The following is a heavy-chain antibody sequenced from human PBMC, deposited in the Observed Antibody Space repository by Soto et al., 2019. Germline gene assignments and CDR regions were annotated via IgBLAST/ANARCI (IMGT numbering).Heavy chain of an antibody. V-gene: IGHV3-30-3*01. Sequence: PGGSLRLSCAASGFTFSSYAMHWVRQAPGKGLEWVAVLSYDGSYQYYADSVKGRFTISRDNSENTLYLQMDSLRAEDTAVYYCARDGRDTSGYYYYYYYDMDVWGQGTTVTVSS. D-gene: IGHD3-22*01. CDR1: GFTFSSYA. J-gene: IGHJ6*02. CDR3: ARDGRDTSGYYYYYYYDMDV. CDR2: LSYDGSYQ.